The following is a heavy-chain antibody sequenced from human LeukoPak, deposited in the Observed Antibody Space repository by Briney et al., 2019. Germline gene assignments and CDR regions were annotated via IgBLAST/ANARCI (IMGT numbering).Heavy chain of an antibody. CDR2: INHSGST. V-gene: IGHV4-34*01. CDR1: GGSFNGYY. J-gene: IGHJ4*02. Sequence: PSETLSLTCAVYGGSFNGYYWSWIRQPPGKGLEWIGEINHSGSTNYNPSLKSRVTISVDTSKNQFSLKLSSVTAADTAAYYCARAHYDSSGYWAYWGQGTLVTVSS. D-gene: IGHD3-22*01. CDR3: ARAHYDSSGYWAY.